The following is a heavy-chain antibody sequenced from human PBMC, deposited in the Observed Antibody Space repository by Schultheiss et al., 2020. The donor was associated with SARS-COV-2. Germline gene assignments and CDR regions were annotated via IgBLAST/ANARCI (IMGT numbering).Heavy chain of an antibody. CDR1: GYTFTGYY. D-gene: IGHD3-3*01. Sequence: ASVKVSCKASGYTFTGYYMHWVRQAPGQGLEWMGWINPNSGGTNYAQKFQGRVTMTRDTSISTAYMELSRLRSDDTAVYYCARSAYDFWSGPSIDAFDIWGQGTMVTVSS. CDR3: ARSAYDFWSGPSIDAFDI. V-gene: IGHV1-2*02. CDR2: INPNSGGT. J-gene: IGHJ3*02.